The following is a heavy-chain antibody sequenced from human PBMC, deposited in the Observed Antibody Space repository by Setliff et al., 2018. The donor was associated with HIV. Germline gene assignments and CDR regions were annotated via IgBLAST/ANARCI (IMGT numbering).Heavy chain of an antibody. Sequence: GGSLRLSCAASGFTFSHAWMSWVRQAPGKGLEWVGRIKSKADGEITEYAAPVRGRFTISRDDSKNTLYMQIDTLKTDDTAVYYCTADLIDPPAYGLDYWGQGTLVTVSS. CDR1: GFTFSHAW. CDR2: IKSKADGEIT. CDR3: TADLIDPPAYGLDY. J-gene: IGHJ4*02. V-gene: IGHV3-15*01. D-gene: IGHD2-21*01.